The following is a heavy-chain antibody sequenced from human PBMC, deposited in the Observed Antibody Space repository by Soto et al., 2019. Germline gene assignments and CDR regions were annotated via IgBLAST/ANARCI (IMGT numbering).Heavy chain of an antibody. D-gene: IGHD2-2*01. CDR1: GGSVSSVKYF. V-gene: IGHV4-61*01. J-gene: IGHJ6*02. CDR2: IYNNGNT. CDR3: ARAWFRRRQDTVVVPGAPKYYYDYYGMDV. Sequence: SETLSLTCNVSGGSVSSVKYFWSWIRQPPGKGLEWIAYIYNNGNTNYNPSLKSRVTISVDTSKNQFSLKLISVTAADTAMYYCARAWFRRRQDTVVVPGAPKYYYDYYGMDVWGQGTTVTVSS.